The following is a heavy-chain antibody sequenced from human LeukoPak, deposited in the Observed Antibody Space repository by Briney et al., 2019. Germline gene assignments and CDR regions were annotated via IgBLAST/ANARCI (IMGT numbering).Heavy chain of an antibody. J-gene: IGHJ3*02. CDR2: IYYSGST. D-gene: IGHD2-15*01. V-gene: IGHV4-39*01. Sequence: PSETLSLTRAVSGGSFSSSSYYSGWIRQPPGKGLEWIGSIYYSGSTYYNPSLKSRVTISVDTFTKKFSLELSSGTAADSAVKYWARRNIVVVVAADAFDIWGQGTMVTVSS. CDR1: GGSFSSSSYY. CDR3: ARRNIVVVVAADAFDI.